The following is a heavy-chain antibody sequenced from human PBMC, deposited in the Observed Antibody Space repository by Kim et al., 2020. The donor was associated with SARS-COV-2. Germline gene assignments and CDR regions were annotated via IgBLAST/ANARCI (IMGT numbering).Heavy chain of an antibody. D-gene: IGHD1-26*01. J-gene: IGHJ4*02. Sequence: SETLSLTCTVSGGSISSYYWSWIRQPAGKGLEWIGRIYTSGSTNYNPSLKSRVTMSVDTSKNQFSLKLSSVTAADTAVYYCAREGIVGANGNMGIDYWGQGTLVTVSS. CDR1: GGSISSYY. CDR2: IYTSGST. V-gene: IGHV4-4*07. CDR3: AREGIVGANGNMGIDY.